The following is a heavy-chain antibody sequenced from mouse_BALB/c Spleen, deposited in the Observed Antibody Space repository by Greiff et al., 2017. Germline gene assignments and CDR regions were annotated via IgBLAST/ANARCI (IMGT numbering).Heavy chain of an antibody. CDR2: ISSGSSTI. CDR3: ARESLLLRSSMDY. J-gene: IGHJ4*01. CDR1: GFTFSSFG. D-gene: IGHD1-1*01. V-gene: IGHV5-17*02. Sequence: EVQGVESGGGLVQPGGSRKLSCAASGFTFSSFGMHWVRQAPEKGLEWVAYISSGSSTIYYADTVKGRFTISRDNPKNTLFLQMSSLKSEDTAMYYCARESLLLRSSMDYWGQGTSVTVSS.